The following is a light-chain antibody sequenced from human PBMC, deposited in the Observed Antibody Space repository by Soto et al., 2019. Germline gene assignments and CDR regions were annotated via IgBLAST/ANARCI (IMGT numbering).Light chain of an antibody. CDR1: QSVSSNY. J-gene: IGKJ3*01. CDR3: QQYGRSPFT. Sequence: EIVLTQSPGTLSLSPGERATLSCRASQSVSSNYLAWYQHRPGQAPRLLIYGASGRATGIPDRFSGSGSGTDFTLTISRLEPEDFAVYYCQQYGRSPFTFGPGTKVDIK. V-gene: IGKV3-20*01. CDR2: GAS.